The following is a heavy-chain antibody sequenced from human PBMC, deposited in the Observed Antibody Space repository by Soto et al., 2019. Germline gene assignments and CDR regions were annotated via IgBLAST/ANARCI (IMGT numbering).Heavy chain of an antibody. CDR3: AHRVLRTVFGLVTTTAIYFDF. CDR2: IYWDDDK. Sequence: QITLNESGPTQVKPRQTLTLTCTFSGFSLTTSGVGVGWIRQSPGKAPEWLALIYWDDDKRYGPSLKSRLTITTDTSKNQVVLTMADLDPADTATYYCAHRVLRTVFGLVTTTAIYFDFWGQGTPVAVSS. J-gene: IGHJ4*02. D-gene: IGHD3-3*01. V-gene: IGHV2-5*05. CDR1: GFSLTTSGVG.